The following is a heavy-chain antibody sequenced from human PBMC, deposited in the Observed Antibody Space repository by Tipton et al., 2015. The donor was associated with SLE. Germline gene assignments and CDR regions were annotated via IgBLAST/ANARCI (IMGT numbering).Heavy chain of an antibody. CDR1: GGSIGSRSHY. CDR2: IYYSGRT. CDR3: ARGSGQATGEAFDI. Sequence: TLSLTCTVSGGSIGSRSHYWGWIRQIPGKGLEWIGSIYYSGRTYYNPSLKSRVTVSVDTSKNQFSLNLKSVTSADTALYYCARGSGQATGEAFDIWGQGTMVTVSS. V-gene: IGHV4-39*07. D-gene: IGHD6-19*01. J-gene: IGHJ3*02.